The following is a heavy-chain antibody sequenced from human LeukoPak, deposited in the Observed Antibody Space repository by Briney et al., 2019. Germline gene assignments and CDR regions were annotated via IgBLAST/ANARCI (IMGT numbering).Heavy chain of an antibody. Sequence: ASVKVSCKASGYTFTSYYMHWVRQAPGQGLEWMGIINPSGGSTSYAQKFQGRVTMTRDMSTSTVYMELSSLRSEDTAVYYCARGGDIVVVPAAIPYWFDPWGQGTLVTVSS. CDR1: GYTFTSYY. CDR2: INPSGGST. J-gene: IGHJ5*02. D-gene: IGHD2-2*02. CDR3: ARGGDIVVVPAAIPYWFDP. V-gene: IGHV1-46*01.